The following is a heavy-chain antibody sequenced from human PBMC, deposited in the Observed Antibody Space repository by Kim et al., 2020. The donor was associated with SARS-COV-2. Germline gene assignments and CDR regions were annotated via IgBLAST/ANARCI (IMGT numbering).Heavy chain of an antibody. V-gene: IGHV3-33*05. CDR1: GFTFSTYG. CDR2: ISQDGSDK. CDR3: ARVGPKFGEPTNGMDV. D-gene: IGHD3-10*01. J-gene: IGHJ6*02. Sequence: GGSLRLSCAASGFTFSTYGMHWVRQTPGKGLEWVADISQDGSDKYYRDSVKGRFTISRDNSKNTLYLQMNSLRAEDTAVYYCARVGPKFGEPTNGMDVWGQGTTVTVSS.